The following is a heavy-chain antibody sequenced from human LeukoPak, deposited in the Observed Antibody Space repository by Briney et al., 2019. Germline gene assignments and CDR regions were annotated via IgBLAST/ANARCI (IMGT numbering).Heavy chain of an antibody. CDR3: VKDDGWVQYAD. V-gene: IGHV3-23*01. CDR1: GFIFSHHG. J-gene: IGHJ4*02. CDR2: IRADAVTT. Sequence: GGSLRLSCATSGFIFSHHGMNWVRQAPGKGLEWVSGIRADAVTTYYADSVKGRFIISRDNSKNTVYLQMNSLSAEDAAVYYCVKDDGWVQYADWGQGTLVTVSS. D-gene: IGHD5-24*01.